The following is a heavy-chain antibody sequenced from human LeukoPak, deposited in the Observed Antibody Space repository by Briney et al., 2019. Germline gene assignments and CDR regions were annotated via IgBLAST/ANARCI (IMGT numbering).Heavy chain of an antibody. CDR3: ARERTPAKYYDFWSGYYGNWFDP. V-gene: IGHV1-69-2*01. J-gene: IGHJ5*02. CDR1: GYTFTDYY. Sequence: ATVKISCKVSGYTFTDYYMHWVQQAPGKGLEWMGLVDPEDGETIYAEKFQGRVTITADTSTDTAYMELSSLRSEDTAVYYCARERTPAKYYDFWSGYYGNWFDPWGQGTLVTVSS. CDR2: VDPEDGET. D-gene: IGHD3-3*01.